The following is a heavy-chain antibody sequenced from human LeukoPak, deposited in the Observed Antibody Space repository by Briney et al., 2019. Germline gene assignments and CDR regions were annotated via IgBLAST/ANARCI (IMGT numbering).Heavy chain of an antibody. CDR2: ISWNSGSI. CDR1: GFTFSSYW. V-gene: IGHV3-9*01. J-gene: IGHJ4*02. D-gene: IGHD3-9*01. Sequence: GGSLRLSCAASGFTFSSYWMSWVRQAPGKGLEWVSGISWNSGSIGYADSVKGRFTISRDNAKSSLYLQMNSLRAEDTALYYCAKALRYFDWLSQTDYWGQGTLVTVSS. CDR3: AKALRYFDWLSQTDY.